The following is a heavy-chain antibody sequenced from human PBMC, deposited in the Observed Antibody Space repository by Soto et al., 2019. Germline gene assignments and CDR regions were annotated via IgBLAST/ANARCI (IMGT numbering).Heavy chain of an antibody. CDR2: IYPADSDT. V-gene: IGHV5-51*01. Sequence: ESMTISCKGSRYSFPTDWIGWVRQMPGKGLEWMGSIYPADSDTRYSPSFQGQVTISADKSIRTAYLEWSSLKASESAMYYGARIPNSSTSYYDYSFVMDGWGQGSTGTVSS. D-gene: IGHD1-26*01. J-gene: IGHJ6*02. CDR1: RYSFPTDW. CDR3: ARIPNSSTSYYDYSFVMDG.